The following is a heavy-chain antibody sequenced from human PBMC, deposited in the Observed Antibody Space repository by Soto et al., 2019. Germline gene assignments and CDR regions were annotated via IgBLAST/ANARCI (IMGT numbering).Heavy chain of an antibody. D-gene: IGHD3-9*01. CDR3: AGAAHYDILTGYFDYYYYYGMDV. CDR2: ISAYNGNT. J-gene: IGHJ6*02. V-gene: IGHV1-18*01. CDR1: GYTFTSYG. Sequence: ASVKVSCKASGYTFTSYGISWVRQAPGRGLEWMGWISAYNGNTNCAQKLQGRVTMTTDTSTSTAYMELRSLRSDDTAVYYCAGAAHYDILTGYFDYYYYYGMDVWGQGTTVTVSS.